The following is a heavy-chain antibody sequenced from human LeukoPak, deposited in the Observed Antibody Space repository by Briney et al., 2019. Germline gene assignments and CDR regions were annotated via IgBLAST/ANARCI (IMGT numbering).Heavy chain of an antibody. CDR2: IRSKAYGGTT. Sequence: HSGGSLRLSGTASGFTFGDYAMSWFRQAPGKGLEWVGFIRSKAYGGTTEYAASVKGRFTISRDDSKSIAYLQMNSLKTEDTAVYYCTRFGGGWYEGTFDYWGQGTLVTVSS. D-gene: IGHD6-19*01. CDR1: GFTFGDYA. V-gene: IGHV3-49*03. CDR3: TRFGGGWYEGTFDY. J-gene: IGHJ4*02.